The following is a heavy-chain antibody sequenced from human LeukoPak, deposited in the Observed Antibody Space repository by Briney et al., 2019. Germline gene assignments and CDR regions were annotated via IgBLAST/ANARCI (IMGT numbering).Heavy chain of an antibody. CDR1: GYTFTSYG. J-gene: IGHJ4*02. CDR2: ISAYNGNT. Sequence: ASVKVSCKASGYTFTSYGISWVRQAPGQGLEWMGWISAYNGNTNYAQKLQGRVTMTTDTSTSTAYMELRSLRSDDTAVYYCARDRAGNYYDSSGYYYVAPCDYWGQGTLVTVSS. V-gene: IGHV1-18*01. D-gene: IGHD3-22*01. CDR3: ARDRAGNYYDSSGYYYVAPCDY.